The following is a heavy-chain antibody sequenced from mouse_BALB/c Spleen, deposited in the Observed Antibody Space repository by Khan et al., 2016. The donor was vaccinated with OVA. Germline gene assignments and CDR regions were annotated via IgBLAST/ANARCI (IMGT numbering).Heavy chain of an antibody. CDR3: ARDGAYYRNDGWFAY. D-gene: IGHD2-14*01. Sequence: VQLHQSGAELARPGASVKMSCKASGYTFTSYTIHWLKQRPGQGLEWIGYINPSSGYTNYNQKFKDKATLPADKSSTTAYMQLSSLTSDDAAVYYCARDGAYYRNDGWFAYWGQGTLVTVSA. V-gene: IGHV1-4*01. J-gene: IGHJ3*01. CDR1: GYTFTSYT. CDR2: INPSSGYT.